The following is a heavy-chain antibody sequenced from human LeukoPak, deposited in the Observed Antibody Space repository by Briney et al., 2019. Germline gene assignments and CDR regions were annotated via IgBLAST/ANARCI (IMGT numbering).Heavy chain of an antibody. CDR2: ISSTGTYM. J-gene: IGHJ4*02. CDR3: ARDPVRGALDGFDI. D-gene: IGHD3-10*01. Sequence: GGSLRLSCAASGFTFSSYSMNWVRQAPGKGLEWVSSISSTGTYMYYADSVKGRFTISRDNAKNSLYLQMNSLRAEDTAVYYCARDPVRGALDGFDIWGQGTLVTVSS. V-gene: IGHV3-21*01. CDR1: GFTFSSYS.